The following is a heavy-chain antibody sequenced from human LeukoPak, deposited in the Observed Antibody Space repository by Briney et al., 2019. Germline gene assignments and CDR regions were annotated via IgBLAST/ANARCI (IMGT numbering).Heavy chain of an antibody. J-gene: IGHJ6*03. Sequence: GGSLRLSCAASGFTFNNYGMHWVRQAPGKGLEWVAFIRYNGNNQYYADSVKGRFTISRDNSKHTLYLQMNSLEGDDTAVYYCAKDSAFYYIDVWGKGTTVIISS. D-gene: IGHD3-10*01. V-gene: IGHV3-30*02. CDR2: IRYNGNNQ. CDR3: AKDSAFYYIDV. CDR1: GFTFNNYG.